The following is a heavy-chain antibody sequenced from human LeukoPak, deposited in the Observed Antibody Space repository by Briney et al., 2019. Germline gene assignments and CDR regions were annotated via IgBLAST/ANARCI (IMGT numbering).Heavy chain of an antibody. J-gene: IGHJ5*02. CDR3: AREAPYGSGSYYLDP. CDR1: GFTFSDYY. D-gene: IGHD3-10*01. CDR2: ITSSGSTI. Sequence: GGSLRLSCAASGFTFSDYYMSWIRQAPGKGLEWVSYITSSGSTIYYADSVKGRFTISRDNAKNSLYLQMNSLRVEDTAVYYCAREAPYGSGSYYLDPWGQGTLVTVSS. V-gene: IGHV3-11*01.